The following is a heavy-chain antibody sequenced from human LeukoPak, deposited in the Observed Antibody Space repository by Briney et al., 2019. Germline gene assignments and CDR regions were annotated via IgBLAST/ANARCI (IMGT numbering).Heavy chain of an antibody. J-gene: IGHJ4*02. CDR3: AHHRGGSCYYPFDY. CDR1: GVIFSSYA. D-gene: IGHD2-15*01. Sequence: GALRLSCAASGVIFSSYAMSWVRQAPGKGLDWVSVISGSGGSTYYADSVKGRFTISRDNSKNTLYLQMNSLRAEDTAIYYCAHHRGGSCYYPFDYWGQGTLVTVSS. V-gene: IGHV3-23*01. CDR2: ISGSGGST.